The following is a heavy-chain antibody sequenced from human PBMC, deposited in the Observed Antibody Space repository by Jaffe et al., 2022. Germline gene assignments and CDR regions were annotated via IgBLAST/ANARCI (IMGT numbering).Heavy chain of an antibody. CDR3: ARPGVYGSGEFDP. CDR1: GYSISSGYY. CDR2: IYHSGST. V-gene: IGHV4-38-2*01. D-gene: IGHD3-10*01. J-gene: IGHJ5*02. Sequence: QVQLQESGPGLVKPSETLSLTCAVSGYSISSGYYWGWIRQPPGKGLEWIGSIYHSGSTYYNPSLKSRVTISVDTSKNQFSLKLSSVTAADTAVYYCARPGVYGSGEFDPWGQGTLVTVSS.